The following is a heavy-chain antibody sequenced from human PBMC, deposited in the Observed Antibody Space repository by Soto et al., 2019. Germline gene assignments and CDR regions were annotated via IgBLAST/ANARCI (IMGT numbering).Heavy chain of an antibody. CDR2: ISYDGSNK. D-gene: IGHD3-22*01. CDR1: GFTFSSYA. CDR3: ARGISYYYDSSGYY. J-gene: IGHJ4*02. Sequence: QVQLVESGGGVVQPGRSLRLSCAASGFTFSSYAMHWVRQAPGKGLEWVAVISYDGSNKYYADSVKGRFTISRDDSKNTLYLQMNSLRAEDTAVYYCARGISYYYDSSGYYWGQGTLVTVSS. V-gene: IGHV3-30-3*01.